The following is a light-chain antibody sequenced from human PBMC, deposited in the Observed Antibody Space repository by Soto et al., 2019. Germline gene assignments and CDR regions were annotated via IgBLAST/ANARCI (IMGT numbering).Light chain of an antibody. J-gene: IGKJ1*01. CDR2: GAS. V-gene: IGKV3-20*01. CDR1: QSVSSSY. Sequence: EIVLTQSPGTLSLSPGDTATLSCRASQSVSSSYLAWYQKKPGLAPRLLIYGASSRATGIPDRFSGSGSGTDFTLTIRRLEPEDFAVFYCQQYGSSPRTFGQGTKVDTK. CDR3: QQYGSSPRT.